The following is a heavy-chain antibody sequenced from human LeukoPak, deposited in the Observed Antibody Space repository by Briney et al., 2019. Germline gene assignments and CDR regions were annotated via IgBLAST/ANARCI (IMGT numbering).Heavy chain of an antibody. CDR1: GFTFSSYG. CDR2: ISGSGGST. CDR3: ARDRALVSMVRGVMGYFYYYMDV. V-gene: IGHV3-23*01. D-gene: IGHD3-10*01. Sequence: GGSLRLSCAASGFTFSSYGMSWVRQAPGKGLEWVSAISGSGGSTYYADSVKGRFTISRDNSKNTLYLQMNSLRAEDTAVYYCARDRALVSMVRGVMGYFYYYMDVWGKGTTVTISS. J-gene: IGHJ6*03.